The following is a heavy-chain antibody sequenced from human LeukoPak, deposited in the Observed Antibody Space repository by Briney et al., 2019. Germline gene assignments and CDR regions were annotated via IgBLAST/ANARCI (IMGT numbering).Heavy chain of an antibody. CDR3: ARGRRYSYAYEDY. CDR2: IYYSGST. D-gene: IGHD5-18*01. CDR1: GGSISSYY. J-gene: IGHJ4*02. Sequence: SETLSLTCTVSGGSISSYYWSWIRQPPGKGLEWIGYIYYSGSTNYNPSLKSRVTISVDTSKNQFSLKLSSVTAADTAVYYCARGRRYSYAYEDYWGQGTLVTVSS. V-gene: IGHV4-59*01.